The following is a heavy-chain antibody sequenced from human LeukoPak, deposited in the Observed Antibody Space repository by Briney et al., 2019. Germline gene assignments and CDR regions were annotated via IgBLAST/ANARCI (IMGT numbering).Heavy chain of an antibody. Sequence: PSETLSLTCTVSGGSISRYWWSWIRQPPGKGLEWTGYIYHSGSTNYNPSLKSRVTISVDTSKSQFSLRLKSVTAADTAVYYCARGGGILNWFDPWGQGTLVTISS. CDR3: ARGGGILNWFDP. CDR1: GGSISRYW. CDR2: IYHSGST. D-gene: IGHD3-16*01. V-gene: IGHV4-59*01. J-gene: IGHJ5*02.